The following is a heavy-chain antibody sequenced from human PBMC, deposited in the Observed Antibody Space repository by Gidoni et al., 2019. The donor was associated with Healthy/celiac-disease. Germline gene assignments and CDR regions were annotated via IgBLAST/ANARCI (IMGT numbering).Heavy chain of an antibody. Sequence: QVQLVQSGAEVKKPGSSVKVSCTASGGTFSSYAISWVRQAPGQGLEWMGRIIPILGIANYAQKFQGRVTITADKSTSTAYMELSSLRSEDTAVYYCARDSPSDPSSGYYYGAFDIWGQGTMVTVSS. V-gene: IGHV1-69*04. CDR1: GGTFSSYA. CDR3: ARDSPSDPSSGYYYGAFDI. D-gene: IGHD3-22*01. J-gene: IGHJ3*02. CDR2: IIPILGIA.